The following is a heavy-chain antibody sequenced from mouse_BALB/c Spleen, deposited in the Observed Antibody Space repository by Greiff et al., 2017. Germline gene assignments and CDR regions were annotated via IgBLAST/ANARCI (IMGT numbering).Heavy chain of an antibody. Sequence: QVQLQQPGAELVKPGTSVKLSCKASGYNFTSYWINWVKLRPGQGLEWIGDIYPGSGSTNYNEKFKSKATLTVDTSSSTAYMQLSSLASEDSALYYCARAYGAWFAYWGQGTLVTVSA. CDR1: GYNFTSYW. J-gene: IGHJ3*01. V-gene: IGHV1-55*01. D-gene: IGHD1-1*02. CDR3: ARAYGAWFAY. CDR2: IYPGSGST.